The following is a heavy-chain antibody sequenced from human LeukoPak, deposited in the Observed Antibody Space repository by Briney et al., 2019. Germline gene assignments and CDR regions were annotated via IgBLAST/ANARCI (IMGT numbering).Heavy chain of an antibody. CDR3: AKDRAPAAGDDAFDI. D-gene: IGHD2-2*01. J-gene: IGHJ3*02. V-gene: IGHV3-48*03. CDR1: GFTFSSYE. Sequence: GGSLRLSCAASGFTFSSYEMNWVRQAPGKGLEWVSYISSSGSTIYYADSVKGRFTISRDNAKNSLYLQMNSLRAEDTAVYYCAKDRAPAAGDDAFDIWGQGTMVTVSS. CDR2: ISSSGSTI.